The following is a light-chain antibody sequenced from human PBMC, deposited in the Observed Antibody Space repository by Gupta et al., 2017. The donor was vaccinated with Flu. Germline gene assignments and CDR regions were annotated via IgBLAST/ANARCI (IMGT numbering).Light chain of an antibody. CDR3: QQRSNWPWT. Sequence: EIVSTQSPATLSLSPGERATLACRASQSVSSYLAWYQQKPGQAPRLLIYDASNRATGIPARFSGSGSGTDFTLTISSLEPEDFAVYYCQQRSNWPWTLGEGTKVEIK. J-gene: IGKJ1*01. CDR2: DAS. CDR1: QSVSSY. V-gene: IGKV3-11*01.